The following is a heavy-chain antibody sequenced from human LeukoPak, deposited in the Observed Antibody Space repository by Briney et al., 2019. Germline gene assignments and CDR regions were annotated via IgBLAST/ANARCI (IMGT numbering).Heavy chain of an antibody. Sequence: GGSLRLSCAASGFTFSSYSMNWVRQAPGKGLEWVSSISSSSSYIYYADSVKGRFTISRDNAKNSLYLQMNSLRAEDTAVYYCARTYCSSTSCPYGMDVWGQGTTVTSP. CDR2: ISSSSSYI. J-gene: IGHJ6*02. V-gene: IGHV3-21*01. D-gene: IGHD2-2*01. CDR3: ARTYCSSTSCPYGMDV. CDR1: GFTFSSYS.